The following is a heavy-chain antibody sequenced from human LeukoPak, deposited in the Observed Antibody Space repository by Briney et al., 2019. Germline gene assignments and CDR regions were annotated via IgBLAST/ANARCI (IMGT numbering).Heavy chain of an antibody. D-gene: IGHD6-6*01. CDR2: IYTGGST. Sequence: SETLSLTCTVSGGSISSYYWSWIRQPPGKGLEWIGYIYTGGSTNYNPSLKSRVTISVDTSKNQFSLKLSSVTAADTAVYYCASIGSSSKNWFDPWGQGTLVTVSS. V-gene: IGHV4-4*09. CDR1: GGSISSYY. CDR3: ASIGSSSKNWFDP. J-gene: IGHJ5*02.